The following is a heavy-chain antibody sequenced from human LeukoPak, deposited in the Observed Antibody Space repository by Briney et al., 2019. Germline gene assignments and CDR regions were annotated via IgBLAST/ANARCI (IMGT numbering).Heavy chain of an antibody. CDR2: IYYSGIT. V-gene: IGHV4-39*01. Sequence: SETLSLTCAVSGDSISTTNYYRGWIRQPPGEGLEWIGIIYYSGITHYNPSLKSRVTILVDTSKNQFSLKLSSVTDADTAVYYCARVRRSLNWFDSWGQGTLVTVSS. CDR3: ARVRRSLNWFDS. D-gene: IGHD3-3*01. J-gene: IGHJ5*01. CDR1: GDSISTTNYY.